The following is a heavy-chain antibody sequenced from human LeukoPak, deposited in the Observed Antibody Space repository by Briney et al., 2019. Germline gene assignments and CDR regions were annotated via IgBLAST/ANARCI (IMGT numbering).Heavy chain of an antibody. J-gene: IGHJ3*02. CDR2: ISGSGGST. CDR3: AKARITMIVVNAFDI. D-gene: IGHD3-22*01. V-gene: IGHV3-23*01. Sequence: GGSLRLSCAASGFTFSSYWMHWVRQAPGKGLEWVSAISGSGGSTYYADSVKGRFTISRDNSKNTLYLQMNSLRAEDTAVYYCAKARITMIVVNAFDIWGQGTMVTVSS. CDR1: GFTFSSYW.